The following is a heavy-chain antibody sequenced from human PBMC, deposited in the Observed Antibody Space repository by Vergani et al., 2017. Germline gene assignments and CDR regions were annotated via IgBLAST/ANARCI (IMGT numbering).Heavy chain of an antibody. Sequence: QLQLQESGPGLVKPSGTLSLICTVSGGSVSSHSYYWGWIRQPPGKGLEWIGTVYYSGTTYYNPSLGGRVTMSIDKSKNHFSLTLTSVTAADSAFYFCARGQTGYSRDWSTYFFYMDVWGKGTTVTVSS. D-gene: IGHD3/OR15-3a*01. CDR3: ARGQTGYSRDWSTYFFYMDV. CDR1: GGSVSSHSYY. V-gene: IGHV4-39*07. J-gene: IGHJ6*03. CDR2: VYYSGTT.